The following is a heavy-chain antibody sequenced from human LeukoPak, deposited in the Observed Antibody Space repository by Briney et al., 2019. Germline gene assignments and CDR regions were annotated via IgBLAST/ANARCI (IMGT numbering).Heavy chain of an antibody. D-gene: IGHD5-24*01. J-gene: IGHJ3*02. CDR1: GFTFSTCE. CDR2: ISGSGVST. V-gene: IGHV3-23*01. Sequence: GGSLRLSCEGSGFTFSTCEMSWVRRAPGKGLEWVSGISGSGVSTYYEDSVKGRFTISRDNSKNTLYLQMDSLRAEDTAVYYCAKETSRATALGAFDIWGQGTMVTVSS. CDR3: AKETSRATALGAFDI.